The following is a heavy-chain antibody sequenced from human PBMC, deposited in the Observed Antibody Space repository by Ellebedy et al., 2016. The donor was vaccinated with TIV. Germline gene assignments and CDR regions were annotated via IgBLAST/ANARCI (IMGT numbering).Heavy chain of an antibody. CDR3: ARGRGWNYFDY. J-gene: IGHJ4*02. D-gene: IGHD3-10*01. CDR2: IYKDGSI. Sequence: GESLKISXAASGVTVSDNYMSWVRQAPGKGPEWVAVIYKDGSIYYADSVKGRFIISRDNSKNTLSLQMNSLRAEDTAVYYCARGRGWNYFDYWGQGTLVTVSS. CDR1: GVTVSDNY. V-gene: IGHV3-53*01.